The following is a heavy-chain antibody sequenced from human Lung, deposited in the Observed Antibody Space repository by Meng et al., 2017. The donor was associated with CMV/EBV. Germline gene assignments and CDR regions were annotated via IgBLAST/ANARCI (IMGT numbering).Heavy chain of an antibody. D-gene: IGHD1-1*01. CDR3: ARDHNWGPDY. Sequence: KVYCKASGYTVTDHYFQWIRQAPGQGLEWMGGIMPGSGETNYERSFQDRLTIIRDTSITTAYMELTGLTSDDTAVYYCARDHNWGPDYWGQGTLVTVSS. CDR2: IMPGSGET. CDR1: GYTVTDHY. J-gene: IGHJ4*02. V-gene: IGHV1-2*02.